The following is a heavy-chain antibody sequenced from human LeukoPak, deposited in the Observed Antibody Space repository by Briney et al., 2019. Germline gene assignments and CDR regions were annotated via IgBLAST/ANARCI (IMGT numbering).Heavy chain of an antibody. CDR2: INPSGGST. D-gene: IGHD3-22*01. J-gene: IGHJ6*03. CDR1: GYTFTSYY. V-gene: IGHV1-46*01. Sequence: ASVKVSCKASGYTFTSYYMHWVRQAPGQGLEWMGIINPSGGSTSYAQKFQGRVTMTRDMSTGTVYMELSSLRSEDTAVYYCASRGTYDSSGSYYYYYMDVWGKGTTVTVSS. CDR3: ASRGTYDSSGSYYYYYMDV.